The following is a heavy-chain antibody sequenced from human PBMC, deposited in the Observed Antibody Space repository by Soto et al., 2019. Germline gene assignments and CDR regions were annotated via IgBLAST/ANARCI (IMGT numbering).Heavy chain of an antibody. D-gene: IGHD5-12*01. V-gene: IGHV3-11*01. CDR3: ARELVDILTYYYGMDV. CDR1: GFTFSDYY. J-gene: IGHJ6*02. CDR2: ISFGGSTI. Sequence: QVQLVESGGGLVKPGGALRLSCAASGFTFSDYYMSWIRQAPGKGLEWVSYISFGGSTIDYADSVKGRFTISRDNAKNSLYLQMNSLRAEDTAVYFCARELVDILTYYYGMDVWGQGTTVTVSS.